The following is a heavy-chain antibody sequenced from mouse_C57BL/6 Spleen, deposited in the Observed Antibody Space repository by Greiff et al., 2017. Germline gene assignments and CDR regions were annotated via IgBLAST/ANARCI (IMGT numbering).Heavy chain of an antibody. CDR2: IYPGDGDT. CDR1: GYAFSSSW. CDR3: ARRGAGDMDY. J-gene: IGHJ4*01. V-gene: IGHV1-82*01. Sequence: VQLQQSGPELVKPGASVKISCKASGYAFSSSWMNWVKQRPGQGLEWIGRIYPGDGDTNYNGKFKGKATLTADKSSSTAYMQLSSLASEDSAVYFCARRGAGDMDYWGQGTSVTVSS.